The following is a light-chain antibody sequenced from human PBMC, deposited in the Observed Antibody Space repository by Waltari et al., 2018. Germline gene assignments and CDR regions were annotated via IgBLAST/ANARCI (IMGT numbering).Light chain of an antibody. CDR1: QGVSTY. V-gene: IGKV1-8*01. J-gene: IGKJ1*01. CDR3: QQYHDYPWT. CDR2: AAS. Sequence: AIRMTQSPSSLSASIGHRVTISCLASQGVSTYLAWYQQKPGKAPSLLIHAASTLQSGVPSRFSGSGTGTDFTLTITCLQSEDFATYYCQQYHDYPWTFGQGTKVDI.